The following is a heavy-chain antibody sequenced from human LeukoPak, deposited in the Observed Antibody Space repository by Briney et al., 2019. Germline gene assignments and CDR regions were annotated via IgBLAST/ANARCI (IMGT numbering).Heavy chain of an antibody. D-gene: IGHD5-18*01. J-gene: IGHJ4*02. V-gene: IGHV3-49*04. Sequence: QPGGSLRLSCRSSGFTFGDYNMNWVRQAPGKGLEWVGYIRSKTHDGATDYAASVKGRFTISRDDSENIAYLQMNSLKTEDTAVYYCTRDTAMVTWDEEYFDYWGQGTLVTVSS. CDR3: TRDTAMVTWDEEYFDY. CDR2: IRSKTHDGAT. CDR1: GFTFGDYN.